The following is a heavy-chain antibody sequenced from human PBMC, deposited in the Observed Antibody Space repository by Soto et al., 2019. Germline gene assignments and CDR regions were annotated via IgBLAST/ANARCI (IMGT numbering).Heavy chain of an antibody. CDR1: AYTFTSYD. J-gene: IGHJ6*02. Sequence: ASVKVSCKPSAYTFTSYDSNWVRQATGQGLEGMGWMNPNSGNKGYAQKFQGRVTMTRNISIGTAYMELGSLRSEDTAVYYCARGRTGDIVVVPAAHYYYYGMDVWGQGSTVTVS. CDR2: MNPNSGNK. CDR3: ARGRTGDIVVVPAAHYYYYGMDV. V-gene: IGHV1-8*01. D-gene: IGHD2-2*01.